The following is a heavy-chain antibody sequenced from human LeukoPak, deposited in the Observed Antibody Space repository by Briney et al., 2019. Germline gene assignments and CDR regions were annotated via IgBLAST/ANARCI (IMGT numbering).Heavy chain of an antibody. CDR1: GFTFSSYA. Sequence: GGSLRLSCAASGFTFSSYAMHWVRQAPGKGLGWVAVISYDGSNKYYADSVKGRFTISRDNSKNTLYLQMNSLRAEDTAVYYCARASGYDSSGYPIYWGQGTLVTVSS. CDR3: ARASGYDSSGYPIY. V-gene: IGHV3-30-3*01. D-gene: IGHD3-22*01. CDR2: ISYDGSNK. J-gene: IGHJ4*02.